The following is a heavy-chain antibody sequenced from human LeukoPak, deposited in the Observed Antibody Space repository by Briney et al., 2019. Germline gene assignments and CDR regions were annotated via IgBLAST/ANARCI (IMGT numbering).Heavy chain of an antibody. CDR1: GFTFSSYW. D-gene: IGHD3-10*01. CDR2: INSDGSST. V-gene: IGHV3-74*01. J-gene: IGHJ4*02. Sequence: GGSLRLSCAASGFTFSSYWMHWVRQAPGKGLVWVSRINSDGSSTSYADSVKGRFTISRDNAKNTLYLQMNSLGAEDTAVYYCARSLYYYGSGSYPGDYWGQGTLVTVSS. CDR3: ARSLYYYGSGSYPGDY.